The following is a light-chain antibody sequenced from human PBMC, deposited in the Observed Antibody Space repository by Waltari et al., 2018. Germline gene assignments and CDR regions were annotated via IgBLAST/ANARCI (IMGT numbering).Light chain of an antibody. CDR1: GSDVGGYNY. CDR3: SSYAGSFPYV. V-gene: IGLV2-8*01. Sequence: QSALTQPPSASGSPGQSVTISCTGTGSDVGGYNYVSWYQQHPGKAPKLMIYEVSKRPAGVPERFSGSKSGSTASLTVSGLQSEEEADYYCSSYAGSFPYVFGTGTKVTVL. CDR2: EVS. J-gene: IGLJ1*01.